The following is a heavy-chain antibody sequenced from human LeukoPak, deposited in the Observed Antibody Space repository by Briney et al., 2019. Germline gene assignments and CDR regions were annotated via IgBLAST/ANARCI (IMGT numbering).Heavy chain of an antibody. CDR1: GYSISSGYY. Sequence: PPETLSLTCTVSGYSISSGYYWGWIRQPPGKGLEWIGSIYHSGSTYYNPSLKSRVTISVDTSKNQFSLKLSSVTAADTAVYYCARAPYYYDSSGYYYGMDVWGQGTTVTVSS. J-gene: IGHJ6*02. CDR3: ARAPYYYDSSGYYYGMDV. CDR2: IYHSGST. D-gene: IGHD3-22*01. V-gene: IGHV4-38-2*02.